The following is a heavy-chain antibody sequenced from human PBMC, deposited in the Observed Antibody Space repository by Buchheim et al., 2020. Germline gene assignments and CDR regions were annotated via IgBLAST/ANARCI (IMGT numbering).Heavy chain of an antibody. CDR2: SKSKTDGGTT. CDR3: ATDLMVFDGMDV. CDR1: GFTLYNAW. J-gene: IGHJ6*02. V-gene: IGHV3-15*07. Sequence: EVQLVETGGDLIQPGGSLRLSCAASGFTLYNAWMTWVRQVPGRGLEWVGRSKSKTDGGTTDYAAPVNGRFTISRNDSKNTVYLQMNSLKTEDTAIYYCATDLMVFDGMDVWGQGTT. D-gene: IGHD2-8*02.